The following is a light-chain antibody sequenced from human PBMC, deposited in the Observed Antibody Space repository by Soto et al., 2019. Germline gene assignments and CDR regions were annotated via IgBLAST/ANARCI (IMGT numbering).Light chain of an antibody. CDR2: DAS. CDR3: HQRQYWPPIT. V-gene: IGKV3-11*01. CDR1: LSVSVY. Sequence: VVLTQSPATLSLSPGERATLSCRTSLSVSVYLDWYQQKPGQAPRLLISDASNRATGIPARFSGSGSGTDFTLTISSLEPEDFAVYYCHQRQYWPPITFGQGTRLGI. J-gene: IGKJ5*01.